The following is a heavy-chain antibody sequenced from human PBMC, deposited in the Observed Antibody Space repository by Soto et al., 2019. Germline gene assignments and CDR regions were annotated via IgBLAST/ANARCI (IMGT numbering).Heavy chain of an antibody. D-gene: IGHD1-26*01. CDR3: ATEGGYPGSNFYGAY. Sequence: EVQLVESGGGLVEPGGSIRLSCVASGFTFTKAYMTWVRQAPGKGLEWVGRIKGSHAGWTTDYATSVKGRFTISRDDSKNTLYLQMNSLKTEDTSVYYCATEGGYPGSNFYGAYWGQGTLVTVSS. V-gene: IGHV3-15*01. CDR2: IKGSHAGWTT. J-gene: IGHJ4*02. CDR1: GFTFTKAY.